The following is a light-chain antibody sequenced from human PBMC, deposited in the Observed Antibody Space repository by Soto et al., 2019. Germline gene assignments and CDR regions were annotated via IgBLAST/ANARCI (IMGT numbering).Light chain of an antibody. CDR1: SSDVGGYNY. CDR2: DVI. CDR3: CSLAGRLLV. Sequence: QSALTQPRSVSGSPGQSVTISCTGTSSDVGGYNYVSWYQQVPGKAPKLVIFDVIKRPSGVPERFSGSKSGNTASLTISGLPTDEEADYYCCSLAGRLLVFGGGTKLTVL. V-gene: IGLV2-11*01. J-gene: IGLJ2*01.